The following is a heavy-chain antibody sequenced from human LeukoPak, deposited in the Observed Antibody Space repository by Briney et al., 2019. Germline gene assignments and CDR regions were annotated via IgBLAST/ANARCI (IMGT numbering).Heavy chain of an antibody. CDR1: GFTFSSYG. CDR2: ISYDGSNK. D-gene: IGHD3-16*01. J-gene: IGHJ4*02. Sequence: GGSLRLSCAASGFTFSSYGMHWVRQAPGKGLEWVAVISYDGSNKYYAESVKGRFTISRDNSKNTLYLQMNSLTVEDTATYYCARQKEVWPHWGQGTLVIVSS. CDR3: ARQKEVWPH. V-gene: IGHV3-30*03.